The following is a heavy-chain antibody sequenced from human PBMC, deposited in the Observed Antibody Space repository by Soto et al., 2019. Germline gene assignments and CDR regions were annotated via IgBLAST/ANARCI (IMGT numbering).Heavy chain of an antibody. CDR2: IIPIFGTA. CDR1: GDTFSNYA. D-gene: IGHD2-21*02. V-gene: IGHV1-69*13. Sequence: SVKVSCKASGDTFSNYAINWVRQAPGQGLEWMRGIIPIFGTANYARKFQGRVTMTADESTSTVYMDLSSLKSQDTAVYFCARGRGDSYCGGDCYPYYYYYGMDVWGQGTTVTVSS. CDR3: ARGRGDSYCGGDCYPYYYYYGMDV. J-gene: IGHJ6*02.